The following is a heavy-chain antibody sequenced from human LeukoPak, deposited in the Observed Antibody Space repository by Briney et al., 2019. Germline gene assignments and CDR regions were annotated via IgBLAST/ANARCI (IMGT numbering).Heavy chain of an antibody. CDR2: FYYSGSN. J-gene: IGHJ4*02. D-gene: IGHD1-26*01. Sequence: SQPLSLTCTVSGCFISSGDYYWCCIRPPPRKVLECSGFFYYSGSNYYNPSLKRRVTISVTTSNHLFSLLLSSVAAADSAVYYCARAKGVGVLGWGQGTLVTVSS. CDR3: ARAKGVGVLG. V-gene: IGHV4-30-4*08. CDR1: GCFISSGDYY.